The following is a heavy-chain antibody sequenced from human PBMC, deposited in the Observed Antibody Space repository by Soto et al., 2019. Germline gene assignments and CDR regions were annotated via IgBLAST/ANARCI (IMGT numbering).Heavy chain of an antibody. CDR2: ISGSGGST. Sequence: GGSLRLSCAASGFTFSSYAMSWVRQAPGKGLEWVSAISGSGGSTYYADSVKGRFTISRDNSKNTLYLQMNSLRAEDTAVYYCAKVVWGTTVTTPYCFDYWGQGTLVTVSS. J-gene: IGHJ4*02. D-gene: IGHD4-17*01. V-gene: IGHV3-23*01. CDR1: GFTFSSYA. CDR3: AKVVWGTTVTTPYCFDY.